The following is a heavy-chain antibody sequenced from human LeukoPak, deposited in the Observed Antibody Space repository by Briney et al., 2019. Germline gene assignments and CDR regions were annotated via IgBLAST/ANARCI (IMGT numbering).Heavy chain of an antibody. J-gene: IGHJ6*02. Sequence: ASVKVSCKVSGYTLTELSMHWVQQAPGKGLEWMGGFDPEDGETIYAQKFQGRVTMTEDTSTDTAYMELSSLRSEDTAVYYCATGYDSSGYYSGVFYYYGMDVWGQGTTVTVSS. CDR3: ATGYDSSGYYSGVFYYYGMDV. CDR2: FDPEDGET. V-gene: IGHV1-24*01. CDR1: GYTLTELS. D-gene: IGHD3-22*01.